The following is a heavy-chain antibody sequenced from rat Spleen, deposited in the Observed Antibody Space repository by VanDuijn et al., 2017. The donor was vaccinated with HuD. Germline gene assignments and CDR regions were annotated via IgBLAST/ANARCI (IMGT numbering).Heavy chain of an antibody. Sequence: EVQLMESGGGLVQPGRSMKLSCAASGFTFSNYYMAWVRQAPTKGLEWVASISTGGGNTYYRDSVKGRFTISRDNAKSTLYLQMDSLRSEDTATYYCARRYYDGSYWYFDFWGPGTMVTVSS. D-gene: IGHD1-12*02. J-gene: IGHJ1*01. CDR3: ARRYYDGSYWYFDF. CDR2: ISTGGGNT. V-gene: IGHV5-25*01. CDR1: GFTFSNYY.